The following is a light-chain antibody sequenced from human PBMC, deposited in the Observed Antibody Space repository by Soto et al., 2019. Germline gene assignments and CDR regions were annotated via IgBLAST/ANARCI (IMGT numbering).Light chain of an antibody. Sequence: QSVLTQSPSASGSPGQSVTISCTGTSSDVGNYKYVSWYQQHPGKAPKLMIYEVSKRPSGVPDRFSGSKSGNTASLTVSGLQVEDEADYYCSSYACSNLWVFGGGTKLTVL. V-gene: IGLV2-8*01. CDR3: SSYACSNLWV. CDR1: SSDVGNYKY. CDR2: EVS. J-gene: IGLJ3*02.